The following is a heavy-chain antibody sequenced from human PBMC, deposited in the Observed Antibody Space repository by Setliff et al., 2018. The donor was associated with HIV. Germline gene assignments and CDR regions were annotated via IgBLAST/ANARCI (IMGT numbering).Heavy chain of an antibody. D-gene: IGHD6-13*01. CDR3: ARESPSSSWFYFDF. CDR2: INPNNGGT. V-gene: IGHV1-2*02. J-gene: IGHJ4*02. Sequence: GASVKVSCKASGYTFTGYYMHWVRQAPGQGLEWMGWINPNNGGTNYAQKLQGRVTLSVDTSKNQFSLKLGSVTAADTAVYYCARESPSSSWFYFDFWGQGTLVTVSS. CDR1: GYTFTGYY.